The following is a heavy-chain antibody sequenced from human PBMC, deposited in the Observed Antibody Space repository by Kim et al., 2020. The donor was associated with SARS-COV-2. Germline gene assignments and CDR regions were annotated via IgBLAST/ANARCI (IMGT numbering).Heavy chain of an antibody. D-gene: IGHD1-26*01. V-gene: IGHV4-31*02. CDR3: ARGARVGATPVDY. J-gene: IGHJ4*02. Sequence: YHPSRKSRVTISVDTSKNQFSLKLSSVTAADTAVYYCARGARVGATPVDYWGQGTLVTVSS.